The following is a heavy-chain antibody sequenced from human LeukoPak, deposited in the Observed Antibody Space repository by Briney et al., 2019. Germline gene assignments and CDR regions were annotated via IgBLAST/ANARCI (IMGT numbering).Heavy chain of an antibody. CDR3: ARHVRGYSGYDSINFFDY. V-gene: IGHV4-59*01. D-gene: IGHD5-12*01. Sequence: PSETLSLTCTVSGGSISSYYWSWIRQPPGKGLEWIGYIFYSGSTDYNPSLKSRVSISADTSKNQFSLNLSSVTAADTAMYYCARHVRGYSGYDSINFFDYWGQGTLVTVSS. J-gene: IGHJ4*02. CDR1: GGSISSYY. CDR2: IFYSGST.